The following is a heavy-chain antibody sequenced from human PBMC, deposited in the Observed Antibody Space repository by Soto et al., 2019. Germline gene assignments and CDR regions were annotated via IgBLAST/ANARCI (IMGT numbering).Heavy chain of an antibody. J-gene: IGHJ4*02. Sequence: GGSLRLSCAASGFTFSSYSMNWVRQAPGKGLEWVSYITSSSGTIYYADSVKGRFTISRDNAKNSLYLQMNNLRDEDTAVYYCARGLYDSSAYRFDYWGQGTLVTVSS. CDR2: ITSSSGTI. D-gene: IGHD3-22*01. CDR1: GFTFSSYS. V-gene: IGHV3-48*02. CDR3: ARGLYDSSAYRFDY.